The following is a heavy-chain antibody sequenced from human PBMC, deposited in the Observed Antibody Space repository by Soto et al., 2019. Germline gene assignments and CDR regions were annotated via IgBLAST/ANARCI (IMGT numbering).Heavy chain of an antibody. J-gene: IGHJ4*02. CDR3: ARDSPGSSFFDY. D-gene: IGHD6-19*01. CDR1: GYSISSSNW. V-gene: IGHV4-28*03. Sequence: SETLSLTCAVSGYSISSSNWWGWIRQPPGKGLEWIGYIYYSGSTYYNPSLKSRVAISVDTSKNQFSLKLSSVTAADTAVYYCARDSPGSSFFDYWGQGTLVTVSS. CDR2: IYYSGST.